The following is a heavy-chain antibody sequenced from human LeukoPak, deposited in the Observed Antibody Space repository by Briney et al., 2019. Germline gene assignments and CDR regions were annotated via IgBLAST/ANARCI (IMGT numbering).Heavy chain of an antibody. CDR3: ARPLYCSSTSCYPSWFDP. CDR1: GFTFRDYA. D-gene: IGHD2-2*01. Sequence: GGSLRLSCAASGFTFRDYAMTWVRQAPGKGPEWVSTFSAGGNRTYYADSVKGRFIITRDNSKNTLYLQMNSLRAEDTAVYYCARPLYCSSTSCYPSWFDPWGQRTLVTVSS. V-gene: IGHV3-23*01. CDR2: FSAGGNRT. J-gene: IGHJ5*02.